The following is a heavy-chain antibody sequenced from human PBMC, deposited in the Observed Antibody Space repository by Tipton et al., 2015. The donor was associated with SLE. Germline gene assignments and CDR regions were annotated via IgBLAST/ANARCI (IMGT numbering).Heavy chain of an antibody. CDR1: GYTFTSYD. CDR2: MNTNSGNT. J-gene: IGHJ4*02. V-gene: IGHV1-8*01. D-gene: IGHD2-2*01. Sequence: QLVQSGAEVKKPGASVKVYCKASGYTFTSYDIKWVRQTTGQGLERMGWMNTNSGNTGYAQKFQGRVTMARNNSISTAYMKLSGLTSEDTAVYYCARGFSTSSATPLRYWGQGTLVTVSS. CDR3: ARGFSTSSATPLRY.